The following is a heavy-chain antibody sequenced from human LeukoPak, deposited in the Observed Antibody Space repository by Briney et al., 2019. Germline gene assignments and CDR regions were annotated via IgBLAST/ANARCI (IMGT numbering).Heavy chain of an antibody. CDR3: ARRAYSSGYYYFDY. CDR2: MYYSGST. J-gene: IGHJ4*02. Sequence: SETLSLTCTVSGGSISSYYWSWIRQPPGKGLEWIGYMYYSGSTNYNPSLKSRVTISVDTSKDQFSLQLSSVTAADTAVYYCARRAYSSGYYYFDYWGQETLVPVSS. D-gene: IGHD3-22*01. CDR1: GGSISSYY. V-gene: IGHV4-59*08.